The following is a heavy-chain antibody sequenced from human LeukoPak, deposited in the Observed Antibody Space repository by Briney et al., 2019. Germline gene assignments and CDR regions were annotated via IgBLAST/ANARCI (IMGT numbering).Heavy chain of an antibody. D-gene: IGHD3-10*01. CDR1: GFAFSVYE. CDR2: ISSSARTI. J-gene: IGHJ4*02. Sequence: GGSLRLSCAASGFAFSVYEMNWVRQAPGKWLEWVSYISSSARTIYYADPVKGRFTISRDNAKNSLYLQMNSLRAEDTAVYYCARQNGHNSGDYWGQGTLVTVSS. CDR3: ARQNGHNSGDY. V-gene: IGHV3-48*03.